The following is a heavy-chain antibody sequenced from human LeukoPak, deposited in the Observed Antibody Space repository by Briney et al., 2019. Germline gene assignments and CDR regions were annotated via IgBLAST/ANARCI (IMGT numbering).Heavy chain of an antibody. J-gene: IGHJ6*02. D-gene: IGHD6-13*01. CDR2: IIPVLNIT. Sequence: SVKVSCKASGGTFSSSAITWVRQAPGQGLEWMGRIIPVLNITNYAQKFQGRVTITADTSTSTAYMELSSLRSEETAVYYCARDQGLAAPPPYGLDVWGQGTTVTVSS. CDR1: GGTFSSSA. V-gene: IGHV1-69*04. CDR3: ARDQGLAAPPPYGLDV.